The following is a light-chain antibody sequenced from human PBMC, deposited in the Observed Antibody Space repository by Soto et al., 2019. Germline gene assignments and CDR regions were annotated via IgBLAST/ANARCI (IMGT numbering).Light chain of an antibody. CDR2: GAS. Sequence: EIVMTQSPATLSVSPGERATLSCRASQSVSSNLAWYQQKPGQAPRLLIYGASTRATGIPARFSGSGSGTDFTLTISSLQSEDFAVYYCQQYNNLPPTFRGGTKVEIK. CDR1: QSVSSN. CDR3: QQYNNLPPT. J-gene: IGKJ4*01. V-gene: IGKV3-15*01.